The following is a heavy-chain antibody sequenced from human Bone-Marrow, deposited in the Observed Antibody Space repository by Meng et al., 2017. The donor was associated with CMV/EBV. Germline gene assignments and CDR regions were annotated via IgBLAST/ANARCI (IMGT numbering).Heavy chain of an antibody. CDR2: INGDATRT. CDR1: GFTFTKHW. D-gene: IGHD3-16*01. Sequence: GESLKISCAASGFTFTKHWMHWVRQAPGKGLEWVSRINGDATRTSYVDSVEGRFTITRVNAKNTVHLQMNSLGVEDTAVYYCARDGGSTFFDYWGQGVLVTVSS. CDR3: ARDGGSTFFDY. J-gene: IGHJ4*02. V-gene: IGHV3-74*01.